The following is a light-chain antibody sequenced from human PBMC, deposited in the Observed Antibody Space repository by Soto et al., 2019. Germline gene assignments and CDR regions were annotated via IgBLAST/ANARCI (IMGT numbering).Light chain of an antibody. Sequence: QAVVTQPASVSGSPGQSITISCTGTSSDVGSYNLVSWYQQNPGKAPKLMIYEGTKRPSGVSDRFSGSKSGNTASMTISGLQAEDEADYYCCSYAHDTRSGTVVFGGGTKVTVL. CDR3: CSYAHDTRSGTVV. CDR1: SSDVGSYNL. CDR2: EGT. V-gene: IGLV2-23*01. J-gene: IGLJ2*01.